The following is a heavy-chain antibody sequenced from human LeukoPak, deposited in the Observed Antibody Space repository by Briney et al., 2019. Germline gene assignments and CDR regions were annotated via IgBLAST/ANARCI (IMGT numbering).Heavy chain of an antibody. CDR2: ISSDGTRT. CDR1: GFTFSTYW. V-gene: IGHV3-74*01. J-gene: IGHJ5*02. Sequence: GGSLRLSCAVSGFTFSTYWMHWVRQAPGKGPVWVSRISSDGTRTSYVDSVRGRFTISRDNAKNTLFLQVNSLRVEDTAVYYCARSPNCGGDCSWGQGTLVTVSS. CDR3: ARSPNCGGDCS. D-gene: IGHD2-21*02.